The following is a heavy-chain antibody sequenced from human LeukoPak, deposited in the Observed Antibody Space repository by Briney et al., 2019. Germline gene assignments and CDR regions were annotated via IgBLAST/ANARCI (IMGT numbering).Heavy chain of an antibody. CDR1: GFTFSSYW. J-gene: IGHJ6*03. CDR2: IKQDGSEK. Sequence: PGGSLRLSCAASGFTFSSYWMSWVRQAPGKGLEWVANIKQDGSEKYYVDSVKGRFTISRDNAKNSLYLQMNSLRAEDTAVYYCARTNYGSGSYTFYYYYYMDVWGKGTTVTISS. CDR3: ARTNYGSGSYTFYYYYYMDV. D-gene: IGHD3-10*01. V-gene: IGHV3-7*01.